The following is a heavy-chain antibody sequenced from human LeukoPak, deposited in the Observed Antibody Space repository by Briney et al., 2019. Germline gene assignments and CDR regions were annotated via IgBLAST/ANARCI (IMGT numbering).Heavy chain of an antibody. J-gene: IGHJ5*02. V-gene: IGHV3-21*01. CDR3: AGADSYGDSDWFDP. D-gene: IGHD4-17*01. CDR2: ISSSSSYI. Sequence: GGSLRLSCAASGFTFSSYSMNWVRQAPGKGLEWVSSISSSSSYIYYADSVKGRFTISRDNAKNSLYLQMNSLRAEDTAVYYCAGADSYGDSDWFDPWGQGTLVTVSS. CDR1: GFTFSSYS.